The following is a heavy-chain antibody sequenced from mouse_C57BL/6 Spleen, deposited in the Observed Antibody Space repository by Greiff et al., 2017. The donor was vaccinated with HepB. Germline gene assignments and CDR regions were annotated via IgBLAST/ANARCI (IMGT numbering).Heavy chain of an antibody. V-gene: IGHV1-54*01. D-gene: IGHD1-1*01. CDR1: GYAFTNYL. CDR2: INPGSGGT. CDR3: ARGGSYYGSSHWYFDV. J-gene: IGHJ1*03. Sequence: QVQLKQSGAELVRPGTSVKVSCKASGYAFTNYLIEWVKQRPGQGLEWIGVINPGSGGTNYNEKFKGKATLTADKSSSTAYMQLSSLTSEDSAVYFCARGGSYYGSSHWYFDVWGTGTTVTVSS.